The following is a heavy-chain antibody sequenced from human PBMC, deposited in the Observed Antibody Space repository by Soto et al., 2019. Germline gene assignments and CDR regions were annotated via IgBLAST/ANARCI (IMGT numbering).Heavy chain of an antibody. CDR1: GFTFSSYG. D-gene: IGHD3-10*01. V-gene: IGHV3-33*01. CDR3: AREGRILYYYYMDV. CDR2: IWYDGSNK. J-gene: IGHJ6*03. Sequence: GGFLRLSCASSGFTFSSYGMHWVRQAPGKGLEWVAVIWYDGSNKYYVDSVKGRFTISRDNSKNTLYLQMNSLRAEGTAVYYCAREGRILYYYYMDVWGKGTTVTVSS.